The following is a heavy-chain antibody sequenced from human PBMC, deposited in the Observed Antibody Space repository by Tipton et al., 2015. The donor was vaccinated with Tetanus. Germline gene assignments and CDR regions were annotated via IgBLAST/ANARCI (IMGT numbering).Heavy chain of an antibody. V-gene: IGHV4-59*12. J-gene: IGHJ4*02. CDR2: IYHTGTT. D-gene: IGHD1-14*01. CDR1: GGSISSYY. CDR3: AKITVAHTNEFDY. Sequence: GLVKPSETLSLTCTVSGGSISSYYWSWIRQPPGKGLEWIGYIYHTGTTYYNPSFKSRVSISVDTSMSQFSLKLSSVTAADTAVYYCAKITVAHTNEFDYWGQGTLVTVSS.